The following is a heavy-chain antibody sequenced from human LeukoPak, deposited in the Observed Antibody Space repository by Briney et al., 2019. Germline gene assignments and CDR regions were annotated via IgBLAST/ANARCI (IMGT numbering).Heavy chain of an antibody. CDR1: GYTFTSYG. CDR3: ARGGGQWLVPEYYFDY. CDR2: XSAYNGNT. D-gene: IGHD6-19*01. J-gene: IGHJ4*02. V-gene: IGHV1-18*01. Sequence: ASVKVSCKASGYTFTSYGISWVRQAPGQGLEWMXXXSAYNGNTNYAQKLQGRVTMTTDTSASTAYMELRSLRSDDTAVYYCARGGGQWLVPEYYFDYWGQGTLVTVSS.